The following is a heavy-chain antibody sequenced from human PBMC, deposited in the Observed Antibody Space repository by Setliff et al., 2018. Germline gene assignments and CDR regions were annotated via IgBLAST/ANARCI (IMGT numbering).Heavy chain of an antibody. J-gene: IGHJ4*02. V-gene: IGHV4-61*02. Sequence: PSETLSLTCAVSGGSITSGSYYWSWIRQPAGEGLEWIGRLHTSGTTDYNPSLKGRVTISADTSTNHFSLKLTSVTAADTAVYYCARDNTIVGATDYWGPGALVTVSS. CDR1: GGSITSGSYY. D-gene: IGHD1-26*01. CDR2: LHTSGTT. CDR3: ARDNTIVGATDY.